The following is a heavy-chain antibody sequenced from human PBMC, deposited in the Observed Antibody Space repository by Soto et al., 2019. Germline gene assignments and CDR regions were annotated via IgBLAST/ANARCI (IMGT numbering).Heavy chain of an antibody. CDR1: GFTFSSYA. V-gene: IGHV3-23*01. J-gene: IGHJ4*02. D-gene: IGHD3-9*01. CDR2: ISGSGGST. Sequence: GGSLRLSCAASGFTFSSYAMSWVRQSPGKGLEWVSAISGSGGSTYYADSVKGRFTISRDNSKNTLYLQMNSLRAEDTAVYYCAKALRMTYDILTGPIGGGYFDYWGQGTLVTVSS. CDR3: AKALRMTYDILTGPIGGGYFDY.